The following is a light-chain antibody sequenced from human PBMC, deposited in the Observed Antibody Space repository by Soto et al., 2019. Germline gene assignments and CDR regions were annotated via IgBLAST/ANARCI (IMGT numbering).Light chain of an antibody. Sequence: AIQVTQSPSSLSASVGDRVTITCRASQGIRNGLGWYQQKPGKAPKLLIYAASSLQSGVPSRFSGSGSGTDFTLTISSLQPEDFATYYCLQDYNYPITFGQGTRLEIK. V-gene: IGKV1-6*01. CDR2: AAS. J-gene: IGKJ5*01. CDR3: LQDYNYPIT. CDR1: QGIRNG.